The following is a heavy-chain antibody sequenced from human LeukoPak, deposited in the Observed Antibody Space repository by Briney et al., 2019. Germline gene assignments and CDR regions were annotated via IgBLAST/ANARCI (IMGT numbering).Heavy chain of an antibody. CDR2: INANSGTT. D-gene: IGHD6-19*01. CDR1: GFAFSVYA. J-gene: IGHJ5*01. CDR3: AKPISGGLAVTADWFHP. V-gene: IGHV3-23*01. Sequence: GGSLRLSCTASGFAFSVYAMSWLRQPPGKGLEWVSTINANSGTTYYAASVRGRFTISRDNSKNKLYLQLNTLRADDTATYYCAKPISGGLAVTADWFHPWGQGNLVVVSS.